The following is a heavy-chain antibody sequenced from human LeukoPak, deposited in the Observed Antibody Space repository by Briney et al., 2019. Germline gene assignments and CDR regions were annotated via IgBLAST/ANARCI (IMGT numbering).Heavy chain of an antibody. CDR2: IYYSGST. Sequence: SETLSLTCTVSGGSISSYYWSWIRQRPGKGLEWIGYIYYSGSTNYNPSLKSRVTISVDTSKNQFSLKLSSVTAADTAVYYCARGRMLALFDYWGQGTLVTVSS. V-gene: IGHV4-59*01. J-gene: IGHJ4*02. CDR1: GGSISSYY. CDR3: ARGRMLALFDY. D-gene: IGHD2-8*01.